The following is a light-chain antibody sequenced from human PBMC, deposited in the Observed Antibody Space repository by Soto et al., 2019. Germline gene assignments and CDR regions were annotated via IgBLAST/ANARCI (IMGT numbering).Light chain of an antibody. V-gene: IGLV2-14*01. J-gene: IGLJ1*01. CDR3: TSYTSSSTYV. Sequence: QSVLTQPASVSGSPGQSITVSCTGTSSDVGGYDYVSWYQQHPGNAPKLLISDVTNRPSGVSNRFSGSKSGNTASLPISGLQTEDEADYYCTSYTSSSTYVFGTGTKSPS. CDR2: DVT. CDR1: SSDVGGYDY.